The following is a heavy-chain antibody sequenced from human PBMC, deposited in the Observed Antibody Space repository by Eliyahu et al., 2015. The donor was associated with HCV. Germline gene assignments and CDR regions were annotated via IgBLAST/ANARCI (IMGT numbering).Heavy chain of an antibody. V-gene: IGHV4-31*02. D-gene: IGHD2-21*01. CDR2: IYHSGST. CDR3: AKQVFVVDAFDL. Sequence: QVQLQESGPGLVKPSQTLSLTCTVFGGSISSGDYYWSWIRQHPGKGLEWIGYIYHSGSTYHNPSLKSRVTMLVDTSKNQFSLKLSSVTAADTAVYYCAKQVFVVDAFDLWGQGTMVTVSP. J-gene: IGHJ3*01. CDR1: GGSISSGDYY.